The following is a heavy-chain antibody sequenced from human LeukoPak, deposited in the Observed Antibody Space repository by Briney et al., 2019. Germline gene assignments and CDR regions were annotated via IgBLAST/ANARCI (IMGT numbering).Heavy chain of an antibody. CDR2: IRSKANSYAT. J-gene: IGHJ6*02. CDR3: TRHGGSFGDYPLHYYYAMDV. D-gene: IGHD4-17*01. CDR1: GFTFSGSA. V-gene: IGHV3-73*01. Sequence: GGSLRLSCAASGFTFSGSAMHWGRQASGKGLEWVGRIRSKANSYATAYAASVKGRFTISRDDSKNTAYLQMNSLKTEDTAVYYCTRHGGSFGDYPLHYYYAMDVWGQGTTVTVSS.